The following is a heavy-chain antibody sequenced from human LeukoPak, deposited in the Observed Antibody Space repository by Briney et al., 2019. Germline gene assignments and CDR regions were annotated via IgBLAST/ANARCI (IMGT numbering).Heavy chain of an antibody. Sequence: GGSLRLSCAASGFTFSNAWMSWVRQAPGKGLEWVGRIKSKTDGGTTDYAAPVKGRFTISRDDSKNTLYLQMNSLKTEDTAVYYCTTDPGYSSCCYPDDYWGQGIRVTVSS. CDR3: TTDPGYSSCCYPDDY. J-gene: IGHJ4*02. V-gene: IGHV3-15*01. D-gene: IGHD6-13*01. CDR1: GFTFSNAW. CDR2: IKSKTDGGTT.